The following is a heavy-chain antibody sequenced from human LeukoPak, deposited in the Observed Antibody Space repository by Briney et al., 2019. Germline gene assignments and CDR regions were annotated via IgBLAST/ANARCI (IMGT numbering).Heavy chain of an antibody. CDR3: VRDGLQTRYSWNDEGRKNWFDP. J-gene: IGHJ5*02. CDR1: EFTFRDYY. D-gene: IGHD1-1*01. CDR2: INPSDGSR. V-gene: IGHV1-46*01. Sequence: ASVKVSFKASEFTFRDYYIQWVRQAPGQGLEWMGIINPSDGSRKYAQKFQGRLSLTGDTSTNTVYMDLSSLSSEDTAVYYCVRDGLQTRYSWNDEGRKNWFDPRGQGTLVTVSS.